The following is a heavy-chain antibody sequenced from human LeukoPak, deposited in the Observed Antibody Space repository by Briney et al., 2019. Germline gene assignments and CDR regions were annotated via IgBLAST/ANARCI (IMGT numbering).Heavy chain of an antibody. J-gene: IGHJ6*03. CDR3: ARVRDPYYYYMDV. Sequence: SETLSLTCTVSGGSISSSNYFWGWVRQPPGKGLEWIGTISYSGTTHDNPSLKSRVIISVDTSKKQFSLRLSSVTAADTAMFYCARVRDPYYYYMDVWGKGTTVTVSS. CDR2: ISYSGTT. CDR1: GGSISSSNYF. V-gene: IGHV4-39*07. D-gene: IGHD5-24*01.